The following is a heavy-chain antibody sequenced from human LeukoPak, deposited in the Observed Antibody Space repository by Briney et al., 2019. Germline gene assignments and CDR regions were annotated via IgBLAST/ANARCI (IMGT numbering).Heavy chain of an antibody. CDR1: GFTFSSYG. V-gene: IGHV3-30*18. CDR2: ISYDGSNK. J-gene: IGHJ6*02. Sequence: GGSLRLSCAASGFTFSSYGMHWVRQAPGKELEWVAVISYDGSNKYYADSVKGRFTISRDNSKNTLYLQMNSLRAEDTAVYYCAKDGVDVWGQGTTVTVSS. CDR3: AKDGVDV.